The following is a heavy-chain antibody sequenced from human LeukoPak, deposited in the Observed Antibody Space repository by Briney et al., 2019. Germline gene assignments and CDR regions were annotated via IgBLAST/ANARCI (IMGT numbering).Heavy chain of an antibody. CDR1: GYTFTSYG. J-gene: IGHJ6*03. V-gene: IGHV1-18*01. D-gene: IGHD3-3*01. CDR2: ISAYNGNT. Sequence: ASVKVSCKASGYTFTSYGISWVRQAPGQGLEWMGWISAYNGNTNYAQKLQGRVTMTTDTSTSTAYMELRSLRSDDTAVYYCARVVGPPYYDFWSGSYYMDVWGKGTTVTVPS. CDR3: ARVVGPPYYDFWSGSYYMDV.